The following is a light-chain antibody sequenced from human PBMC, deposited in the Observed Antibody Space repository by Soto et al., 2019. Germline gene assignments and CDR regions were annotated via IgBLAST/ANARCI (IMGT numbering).Light chain of an antibody. CDR2: AAS. CDR3: QQTYSIPIT. CDR1: QGITIW. J-gene: IGKJ5*01. V-gene: IGKV1-12*01. Sequence: DIQMTQSPSSVSASVGDRVTISFLSSQGITIWLAWYQQKPGKAPKLLIYAASSLQSGVPSRFSGSGSGTDFTLTISSLHPEDFAFYYCQQTYSIPITFGQGTRLEIK.